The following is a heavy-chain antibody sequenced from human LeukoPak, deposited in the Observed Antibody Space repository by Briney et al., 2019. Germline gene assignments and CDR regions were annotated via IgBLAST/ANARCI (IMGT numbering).Heavy chain of an antibody. CDR2: IWYDGSSK. CDR1: GFTFSSYG. D-gene: IGHD3-10*01. J-gene: IGHJ4*02. V-gene: IGHV3-33*06. Sequence: GRSLRLSCAASGFTFSSYGMNWVRQAPGKGLEWVAVIWYDGSSKYYADSVKGRFTISRDNSKNTLYLQMNSLRAEDTAVYYCAKEGIGYFDYWGQGTLVTVSS. CDR3: AKEGIGYFDY.